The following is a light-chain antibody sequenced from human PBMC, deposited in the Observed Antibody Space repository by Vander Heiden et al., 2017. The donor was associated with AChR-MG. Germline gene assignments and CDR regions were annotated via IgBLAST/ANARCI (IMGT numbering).Light chain of an antibody. V-gene: IGLV2-14*01. CDR3: SSYTDRSSLI. J-gene: IGLJ2*01. CDR1: TRAVGGHNY. CDR2: EVS. Sequence: QSALTQPASVSGSPGQSNTISCTESTRAVGGHNYVSWDQQNPGKAPKLMFYEVSSRPSGVSHRFSGSKSGNTASLIISGLQAEDEADYYYSSYTDRSSLIFGGGTKLTGL.